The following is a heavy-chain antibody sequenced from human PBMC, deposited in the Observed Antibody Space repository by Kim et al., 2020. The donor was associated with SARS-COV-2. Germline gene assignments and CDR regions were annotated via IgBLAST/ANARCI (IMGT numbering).Heavy chain of an antibody. CDR3: AKDRQFLYNFWSGGDY. CDR2: ISYDGSNK. D-gene: IGHD3-3*01. Sequence: GGSLRLSCAASGFSFSSYGMHWVRQAPGKGLEWVAFISYDGSNKYYGDSVQGRFTISRDNSKNTLFLQMNSLRAEDTAVYYCAKDRQFLYNFWSGGDYWGQVTLVTVSS. CDR1: GFSFSSYG. J-gene: IGHJ4*02. V-gene: IGHV3-30*18.